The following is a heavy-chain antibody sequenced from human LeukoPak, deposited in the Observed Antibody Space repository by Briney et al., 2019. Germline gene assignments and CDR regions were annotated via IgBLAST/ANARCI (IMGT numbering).Heavy chain of an antibody. CDR2: IAYEGSNK. V-gene: IGHV3-30-3*01. CDR3: ARDWLLGLTYYYDSSGKTDAFDI. J-gene: IGHJ3*02. D-gene: IGHD3-22*01. Sequence: GGSLRLSCAASGFTLSSYAMQWVRQAPGKEREWLAVIAYEGSNKYYADPVKGGFTISRDNSKTTLYLQMNSLRAEDTAVYYCARDWLLGLTYYYDSSGKTDAFDIWGQGTMVTVSS. CDR1: GFTLSSYA.